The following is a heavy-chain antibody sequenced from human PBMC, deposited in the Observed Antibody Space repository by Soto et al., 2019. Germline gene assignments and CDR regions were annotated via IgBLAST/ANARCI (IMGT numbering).Heavy chain of an antibody. D-gene: IGHD3-22*01. J-gene: IGHJ5*02. CDR1: GYTFTSYG. CDR2: ISAYNGNT. CDR3: ARAHRILVVVAEFDP. V-gene: IGHV1-18*01. Sequence: QVQLVQSGAEVKKPGASVKVSCKASGYTFTSYGISWVRQAPGQGLEWMGWISAYNGNTNYAQKLQGRVTMTTDTSTRTAYMELRSLRSDDTAVYYCARAHRILVVVAEFDPWGQGTLVTVSS.